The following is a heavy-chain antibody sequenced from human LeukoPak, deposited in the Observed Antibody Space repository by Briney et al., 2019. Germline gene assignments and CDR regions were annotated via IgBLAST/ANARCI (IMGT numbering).Heavy chain of an antibody. CDR3: ARDSRAVGATTRGFDY. V-gene: IGHV4-34*01. CDR2: INHSGST. J-gene: IGHJ4*02. D-gene: IGHD1-26*01. Sequence: PSETLSLTCAVYGGSFSGYYWSWIRQPPGKGLEWIGEINHSGSTNYNPSLESRVTISVDTSKNQFSLKLSSVTAADTAVYYCARDSRAVGATTRGFDYWGQGTLVTVSS. CDR1: GGSFSGYY.